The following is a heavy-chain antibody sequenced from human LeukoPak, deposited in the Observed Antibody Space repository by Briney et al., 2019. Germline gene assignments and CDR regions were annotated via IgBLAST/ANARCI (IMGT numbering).Heavy chain of an antibody. J-gene: IGHJ4*02. CDR1: GGSFSGYY. V-gene: IGHV4-59*01. Sequence: PSETLSLTCAVYGGSFSGYYWSWIRQPPGKGLEWIGYIYYSGSTNYNPSLKSRVTISVDTSKNQFSLKLSSVTAADTAVYYCARASWSGYYWGQGTLVTVSS. CDR2: IYYSGST. D-gene: IGHD3-3*01. CDR3: ARASWSGYY.